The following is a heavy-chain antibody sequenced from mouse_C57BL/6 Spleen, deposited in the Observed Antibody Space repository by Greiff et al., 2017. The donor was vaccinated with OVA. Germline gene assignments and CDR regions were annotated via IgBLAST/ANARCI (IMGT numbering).Heavy chain of an antibody. D-gene: IGHD1-1*01. CDR3: TRDGEGYYYGSSYWYFDV. J-gene: IGHJ1*03. CDR1: GFTFSSYA. CDR2: ISSGGDYI. Sequence: EVQRVESGEGLVKPGGSLKLSCAASGFTFSSYAMSWVRQTPEKRLEWVAYISSGGDYIYYADTVKGRFTISRDNARNTLYLQMSSLKSEDTAMYYCTRDGEGYYYGSSYWYFDVWGTGTTVTVSS. V-gene: IGHV5-9-1*02.